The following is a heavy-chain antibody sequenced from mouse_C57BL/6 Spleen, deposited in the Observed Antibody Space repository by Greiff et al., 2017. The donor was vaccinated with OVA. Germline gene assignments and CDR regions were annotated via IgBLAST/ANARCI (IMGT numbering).Heavy chain of an antibody. CDR3: ARDLDSSGYGAMDY. D-gene: IGHD3-2*02. CDR2: IYPRSGNT. J-gene: IGHJ4*01. CDR1: GYTFTSYG. Sequence: VQLQQSGAELARPGASVKLSCKASGYTFTSYGIRWVKQRPGQGLEWIGEIYPRSGNTYYTEKFKGKATLTADKSSSTAYMELRSLTSEDSAVYFWARDLDSSGYGAMDYWGQGTSVTVSS. V-gene: IGHV1-81*01.